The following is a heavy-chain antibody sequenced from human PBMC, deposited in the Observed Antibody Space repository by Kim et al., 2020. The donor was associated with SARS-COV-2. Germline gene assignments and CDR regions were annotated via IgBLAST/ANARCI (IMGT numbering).Heavy chain of an antibody. CDR2: IYYSGST. J-gene: IGHJ4*02. CDR1: GGSVSSDSYY. Sequence: SETLSLTCTVSGGSVSSDSYYWSWIRQPPGKGLEWIGYIYYSGSTNYNPSLKSRVTISVDTSKNQFSLKLSSVTAADTAVYYCARGRVGDYFTGAFDYWGQGTLVTVSS. D-gene: IGHD4-17*01. V-gene: IGHV4-61*01. CDR3: ARGRVGDYFTGAFDY.